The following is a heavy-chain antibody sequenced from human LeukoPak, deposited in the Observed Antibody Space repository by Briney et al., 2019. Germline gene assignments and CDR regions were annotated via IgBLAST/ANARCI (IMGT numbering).Heavy chain of an antibody. CDR2: VYWNDGK. Sequence: SGPTLVNPTQTLTLTCTFSGFSLTTSGVGVGWIRQPPGKALEWLAIVYWNDGKYYSPSLRSRLTIIKDTSKNQVVLTMTNMDHVDTATYYCARRRDWFDPWGQGTLVTVSS. J-gene: IGHJ5*02. CDR1: GFSLTTSGVG. V-gene: IGHV2-5*01. CDR3: ARRRDWFDP.